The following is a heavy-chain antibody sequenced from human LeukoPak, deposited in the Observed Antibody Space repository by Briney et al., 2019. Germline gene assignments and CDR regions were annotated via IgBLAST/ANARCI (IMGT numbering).Heavy chain of an antibody. J-gene: IGHJ6*03. CDR2: INPNSGGT. D-gene: IGHD3-10*01. V-gene: IGHV1-2*02. CDR1: GGTFSSYA. CDR3: ARDRGYMDV. Sequence: ASVKVSCKASGGTFSSYAISWVRQAPGQGLEWMGWINPNSGGTNYAQKFQGRVTMTRDTSISTAYMELSRLRSDDTAVYYCARDRGYMDVWGKGTTVTISS.